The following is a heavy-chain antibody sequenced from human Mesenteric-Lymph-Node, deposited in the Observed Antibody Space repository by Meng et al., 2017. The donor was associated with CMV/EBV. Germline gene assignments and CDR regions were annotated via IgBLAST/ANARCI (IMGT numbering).Heavy chain of an antibody. CDR2: IRSKAYGGTT. Sequence: GVLRLSCTASGFIFGDYAMSWVRQAPGKGLEWVGFIRSKAYGGTTEYAASVKGRFTISRDDSKSIAYLQMNSLKTEDTAVYYCTRVYCSSTSCYREAYYFDYWGQGTLVTVSS. CDR3: TRVYCSSTSCYREAYYFDY. CDR1: GFIFGDYA. V-gene: IGHV3-49*04. J-gene: IGHJ4*02. D-gene: IGHD2-2*02.